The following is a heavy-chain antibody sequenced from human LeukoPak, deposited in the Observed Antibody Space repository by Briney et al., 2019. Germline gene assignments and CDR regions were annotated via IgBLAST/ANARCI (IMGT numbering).Heavy chain of an antibody. J-gene: IGHJ5*02. D-gene: IGHD3-16*01. Sequence: PSETLSLTCTVSGGSISGYYWSWIRQPAGKGLEWIGRMSTSGNSNYIPSLVSRVTMSVDTSKNQFSLNLSSVTAADTAVYYCARESGSMGWFDPWGQGTLVTVSS. CDR2: MSTSGNS. CDR3: ARESGSMGWFDP. CDR1: GGSISGYY. V-gene: IGHV4-4*07.